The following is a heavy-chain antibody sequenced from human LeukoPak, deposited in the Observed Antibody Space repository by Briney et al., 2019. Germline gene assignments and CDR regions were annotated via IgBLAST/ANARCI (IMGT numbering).Heavy chain of an antibody. D-gene: IGHD2-2*01. CDR3: ARRSTRDAFDI. CDR1: GYSFTTYW. CDR2: IYPGDSDT. Sequence: GESLKISCKGSGYSFTTYWIGWVRQLPGQGLEWMGIIYPGDSDTRYSPSFQGQVTISADKSITTAYLQWSSLKASDTALYYCARRSTRDAFDIWGQGTMVTVSS. J-gene: IGHJ3*02. V-gene: IGHV5-51*01.